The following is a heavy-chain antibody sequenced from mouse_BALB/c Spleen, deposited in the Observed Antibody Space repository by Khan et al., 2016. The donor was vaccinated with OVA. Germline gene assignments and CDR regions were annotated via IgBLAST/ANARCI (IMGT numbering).Heavy chain of an antibody. D-gene: IGHD1-1*01. CDR3: ARSVTITTVVATDFDC. Sequence: EVQLQESGPGLVKPSQSLSLTCTVTGYSISSDYAWNWIRKLPGSKLEWMGYLSYSGRTSYNPSLKSRTSLTPDTSKNQVFLQLNSLTTEDTATYDCARSVTITTVVATDFDCWGQGTPLTVSS. V-gene: IGHV3-2*02. CDR1: GYSISSDYA. CDR2: LSYSGRT. J-gene: IGHJ2*01.